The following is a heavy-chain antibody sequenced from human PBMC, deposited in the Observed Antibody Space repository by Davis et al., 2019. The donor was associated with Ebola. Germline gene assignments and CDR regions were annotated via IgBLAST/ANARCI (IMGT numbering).Heavy chain of an antibody. Sequence: SETLSLTCAVYGGSFSGYYWSWIRQPPGKGLEWIGEINHSGSTNYNPSLKSRVTISVDTSKNQFSLKLSSVTAADTAVYYCVGFLEWNLDYWGQGTLVTVSS. D-gene: IGHD3-3*01. CDR2: INHSGST. V-gene: IGHV4-34*01. CDR3: VGFLEWNLDY. J-gene: IGHJ4*02. CDR1: GGSFSGYY.